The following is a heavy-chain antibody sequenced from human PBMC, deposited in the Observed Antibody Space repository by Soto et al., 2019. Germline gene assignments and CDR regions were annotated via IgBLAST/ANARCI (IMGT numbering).Heavy chain of an antibody. J-gene: IGHJ4*02. D-gene: IGHD1-20*01. CDR1: GGSMNNNSYY. CDR2: IYYTGNT. V-gene: IGHV4-39*01. CDR3: ARPRWKDGIK. Sequence: QLQLQESGPGLVRPSETLSLTCSVSGGSMNNNSYYWGWIRQAPGKGLEWIGTIYYTGNTFYNPSLRSRLTISVDTSKNQLSLNLTSLTVADTAVYYCARPRWKDGIKWGRGILVTVSS.